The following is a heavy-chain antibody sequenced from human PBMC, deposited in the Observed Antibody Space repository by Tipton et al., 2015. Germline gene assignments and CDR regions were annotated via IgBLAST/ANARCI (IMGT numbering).Heavy chain of an antibody. CDR3: ARSYPDYLWGSCLFDL. Sequence: TLSLTCTVSGGSVTRGTYYWSWIRQPPGKGLQWIANIHYSGNTNYNPSLESRVTISLDTSKKQFSLKLSSVTAADTAVYYCARSYPDYLWGSCLFDLWGQGILVTVSS. J-gene: IGHJ4*02. CDR1: GGSVTRGTYY. D-gene: IGHD3-16*01. CDR2: IHYSGNT. V-gene: IGHV4-61*01.